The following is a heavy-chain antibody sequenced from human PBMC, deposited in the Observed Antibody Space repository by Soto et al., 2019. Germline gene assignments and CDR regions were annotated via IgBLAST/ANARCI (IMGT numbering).Heavy chain of an antibody. CDR3: ASSGIPTDNMTTTFDY. CDR1: GGTFSSYA. Sequence: SVKVSCKASGGTFSSYAISWVRQAPGQGLEWMGGIIPIFGTANYAQKFQGRVTITADESTSTAYMELSSLRSEDTAVYYCASSGIPTDNMTTTFDYWGQGTLVTVSS. J-gene: IGHJ4*02. D-gene: IGHD3-10*01. CDR2: IIPIFGTA. V-gene: IGHV1-69*13.